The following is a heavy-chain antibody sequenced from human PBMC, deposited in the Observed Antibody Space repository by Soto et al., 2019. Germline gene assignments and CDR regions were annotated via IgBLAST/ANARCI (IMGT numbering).Heavy chain of an antibody. Sequence: GGSLRLSCAASGFTFRNFAMTWVRQAPGKGLEWVSGISGDTATTHYADSVKGRFTISRDNSRDTLYLQMNSLRVEDTAIYYCAKPLQQWLLQGSGVDVWGQGTTVTVSS. CDR3: AKPLQQWLLQGSGVDV. J-gene: IGHJ6*02. D-gene: IGHD6-19*01. CDR2: ISGDTATT. CDR1: GFTFRNFA. V-gene: IGHV3-23*01.